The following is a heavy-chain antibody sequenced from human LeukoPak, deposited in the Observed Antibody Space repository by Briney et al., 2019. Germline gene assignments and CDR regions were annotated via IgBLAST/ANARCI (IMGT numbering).Heavy chain of an antibody. CDR3: AQIRPSTYYDSSGSFDY. CDR2: IYYSGST. J-gene: IGHJ4*02. D-gene: IGHD3-22*01. Sequence: PSETLSPTCAVSGGSISGYYWSWIRQPPGKGLEWIGYIYYSGSTNYNPSLKSRVTISVDTSKNQFSLKLSSVTAADTAVYYCAQIRPSTYYDSSGSFDYWGQGTLVTVSS. CDR1: GGSISGYY. V-gene: IGHV4-59*08.